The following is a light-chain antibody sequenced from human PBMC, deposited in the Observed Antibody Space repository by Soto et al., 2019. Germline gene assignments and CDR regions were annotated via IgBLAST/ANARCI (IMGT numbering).Light chain of an antibody. J-gene: IGKJ1*01. CDR1: QSVGSN. CDR3: QQYSIWRT. CDR2: GAS. Sequence: EIVMTQSPATLSASPGERAPLSCRASQSVGSNLAWYQQKPGQAPRLLIYGASSRATGIPDRFSGSGSGTEFTLTISSLQSEDFAVYYCQQYSIWRTFGQGTKVDIK. V-gene: IGKV3D-15*01.